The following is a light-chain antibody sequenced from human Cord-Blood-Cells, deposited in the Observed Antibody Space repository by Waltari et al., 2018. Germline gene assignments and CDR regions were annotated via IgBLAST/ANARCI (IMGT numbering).Light chain of an antibody. CDR1: QSVSSSY. J-gene: IGKJ4*01. CDR3: QQYGSSPLT. CDR2: GAS. Sequence: EIVLTQSPGTLSLSPGERATLSCRASQSVSSSYLAWYQQKPGQAPRLLIYGASSSATGIPDRFSGSGSGTDFTLTISRVEPGDFSVYYCQQYGSSPLTFGGGTKVEIK. V-gene: IGKV3-20*01.